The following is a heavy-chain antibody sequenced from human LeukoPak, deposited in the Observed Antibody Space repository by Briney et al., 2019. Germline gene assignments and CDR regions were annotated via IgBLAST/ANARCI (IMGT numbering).Heavy chain of an antibody. CDR3: ARPPTRTIFGVVRYYYYYMDV. J-gene: IGHJ6*03. Sequence: GGSLRLSCAASGFTFSSYWMSWVRQAPGKGLEWVANIKQDGSEKYYVDSVKGRFTISRDNAKNSLYLQMNSLRAEDTAVYYCARPPTRTIFGVVRYYYYYMDVWGKGTTVTVSS. CDR1: GFTFSSYW. D-gene: IGHD3-3*01. CDR2: IKQDGSEK. V-gene: IGHV3-7*01.